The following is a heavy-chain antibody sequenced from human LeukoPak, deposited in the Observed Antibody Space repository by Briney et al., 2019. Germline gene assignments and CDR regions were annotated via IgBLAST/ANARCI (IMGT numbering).Heavy chain of an antibody. CDR2: IRSKANSYAT. V-gene: IGHV3-73*01. J-gene: IGHJ4*02. CDR1: GFTFSGSA. D-gene: IGHD6-19*01. CDR3: AKDSSSGWYGNSDY. Sequence: GGSLKLSCAASGFTFSGSAMHWVRQASGKGLEWVGRIRSKANSYATAYAASVKGRFTISRDDSKNTAYLQMNSLKTEDTAVYYCAKDSSSGWYGNSDYWGQGTLVTVSS.